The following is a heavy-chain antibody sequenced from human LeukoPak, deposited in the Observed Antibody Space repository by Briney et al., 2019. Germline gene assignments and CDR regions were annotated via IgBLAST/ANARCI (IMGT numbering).Heavy chain of an antibody. J-gene: IGHJ3*02. CDR2: FDPEDGET. V-gene: IGHV1-24*01. Sequence: ASVKVSCKVSGYTLTELSMHWVRQAPGKGLEWMGGFDPEDGETIYAQKFQGRVTMTEDTSTDTAYMELSSLRSEDTAVYYCATAQYSSGWLVPPQFDAFDIWGQGTMVTVSS. CDR1: GYTLTELS. D-gene: IGHD6-19*01. CDR3: ATAQYSSGWLVPPQFDAFDI.